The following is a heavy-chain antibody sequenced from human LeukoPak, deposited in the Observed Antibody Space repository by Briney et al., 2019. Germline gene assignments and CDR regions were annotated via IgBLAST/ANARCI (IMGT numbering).Heavy chain of an antibody. CDR1: GFTFTIYW. Sequence: GGSLRLSCAASGFTFTIYWMSWVRQAPGNGLEWVAYIKQDGSDKYYVDSVKGRFTISRDNAKNSLYLQMNSLRAEDTAVYYCALISTGGAFDIWGQGTMVTVSS. V-gene: IGHV3-7*01. J-gene: IGHJ3*02. CDR3: ALISTGGAFDI. CDR2: IKQDGSDK. D-gene: IGHD2-8*02.